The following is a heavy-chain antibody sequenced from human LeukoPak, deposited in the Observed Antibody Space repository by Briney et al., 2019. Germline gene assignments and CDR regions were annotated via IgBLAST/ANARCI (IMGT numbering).Heavy chain of an antibody. CDR3: ARHRGLTGSCVDTSCPTNWFDP. Sequence: SETLSLTCTVTGVSISSSNYYWGWVRQPPGKGLEWIGSVYYDEYTYYNPSLKSRVTISVDTSKNHLSLKLNSVTAADTAVYYCARHRGLTGSCVDTSCPTNWFDPWGQGTQVTVSS. CDR1: GVSISSSNYY. J-gene: IGHJ5*02. V-gene: IGHV4-39*01. D-gene: IGHD2-2*01. CDR2: VYYDEYT.